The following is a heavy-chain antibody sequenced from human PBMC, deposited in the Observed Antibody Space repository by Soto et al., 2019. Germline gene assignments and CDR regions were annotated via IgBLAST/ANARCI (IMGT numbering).Heavy chain of an antibody. D-gene: IGHD2-8*02. CDR1: GFTFSSYG. J-gene: IGHJ4*02. CDR2: IWYDGSNK. Sequence: GGSLRLSCAASGFTFSSYGMHWVRQAPGKGLEWVAVIWYDGSNKYYADSVKGRFTISRDNSKNTLYLQMNSLRAEDTAVYYCARDGGVEIPGIDYWGQGTLVTVSS. V-gene: IGHV3-33*01. CDR3: ARDGGVEIPGIDY.